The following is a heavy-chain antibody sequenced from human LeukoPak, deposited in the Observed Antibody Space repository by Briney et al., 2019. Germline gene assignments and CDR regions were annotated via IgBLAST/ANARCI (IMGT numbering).Heavy chain of an antibody. D-gene: IGHD3-22*01. CDR1: GGSISSYY. CDR2: IYYSGST. Sequence: SETLSLTCTVSGGSISSYYWSWIRQPPGKGLEWIGYIYYSGSTNYNPSLKSRVTISVDTSKNQFSLKLSSVTAADTAVYYCASYEYDTPFDYWGQGTLVTVSS. CDR3: ASYEYDTPFDY. V-gene: IGHV4-59*08. J-gene: IGHJ4*02.